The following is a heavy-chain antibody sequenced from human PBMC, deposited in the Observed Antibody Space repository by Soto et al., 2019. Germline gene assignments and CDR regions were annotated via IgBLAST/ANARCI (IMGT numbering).Heavy chain of an antibody. CDR1: GYTLTELS. CDR2: FDPEDGET. Sequence: GASGKVSCKVSGYTLTELSMHWVLQAPGKGLEWMGGFDPEDGETIYAQKFQGRVTMTEDTSTDTAYMELSSLRSEDTAVYYCATFWSGYSLLDPCGQGTLVTVSS. J-gene: IGHJ5*02. D-gene: IGHD3-3*01. CDR3: ATFWSGYSLLDP. V-gene: IGHV1-24*01.